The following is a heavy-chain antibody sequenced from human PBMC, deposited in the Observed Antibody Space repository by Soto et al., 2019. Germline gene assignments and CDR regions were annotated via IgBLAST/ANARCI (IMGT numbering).Heavy chain of an antibody. D-gene: IGHD2-21*02. Sequence: QVQLMQSGAEVKKPGASVKVSCKASGDTFNDYYIHWVRQAPGQGLERMVTVDPSGGHTTYAQHLLDRVTMTRYTSTSTLYMELTSLTSDDTAIYYCARGGHVVVVTAAVDYWGEGTLVTVSS. V-gene: IGHV1-46*02. CDR1: GDTFNDYY. CDR3: ARGGHVVVVTAAVDY. J-gene: IGHJ4*02. CDR2: VDPSGGHT.